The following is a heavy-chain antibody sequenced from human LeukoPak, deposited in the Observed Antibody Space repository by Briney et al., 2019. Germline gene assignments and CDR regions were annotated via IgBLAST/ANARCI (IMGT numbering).Heavy chain of an antibody. Sequence: GRSLRLSCAASGFTFSSYGMHWVRQAPGKGLEWVAVISYDGSNKYYADSVKGRFTISRDNSKNTLYLQMNSLRAEDTAVYYCAKDLGVVVPAAIVYYYYGMDVWGQGTTVTVSS. D-gene: IGHD2-2*01. CDR3: AKDLGVVVPAAIVYYYYGMDV. CDR1: GFTFSSYG. CDR2: ISYDGSNK. V-gene: IGHV3-30*18. J-gene: IGHJ6*02.